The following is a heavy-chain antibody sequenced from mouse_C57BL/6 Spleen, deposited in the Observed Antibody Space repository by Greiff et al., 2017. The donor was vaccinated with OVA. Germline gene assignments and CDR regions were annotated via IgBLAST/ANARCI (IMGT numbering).Heavy chain of an antibody. D-gene: IGHD1-1*01. Sequence: VQLQQSGAELVKPGASVKLSCTASGFNIQDYYLHWVKQRTEQGLEWIGRLDPADGETKYALKFQGKATITADTSSNTAYLQLSSLTSEDTAVDYCALYYGSSYGYFDVWGTGTTVTVSS. CDR1: GFNIQDYY. V-gene: IGHV14-2*01. CDR3: ALYYGSSYGYFDV. J-gene: IGHJ1*03. CDR2: LDPADGET.